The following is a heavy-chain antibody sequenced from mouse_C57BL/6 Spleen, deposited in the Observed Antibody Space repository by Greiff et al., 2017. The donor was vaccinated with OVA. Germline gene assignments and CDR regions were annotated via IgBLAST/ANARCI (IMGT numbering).Heavy chain of an antibody. D-gene: IGHD1-1*01. CDR1: GFTFSSYA. J-gene: IGHJ4*01. CDR2: ISDGGSYT. V-gene: IGHV5-4*01. Sequence: EVKLVESGGGLVKPGGSLKLSCAASGFTFSSYAMSWVRQTPEKRLEWVATISDGGSYTYYPDNVKGRFTISRDNAKNTLYLQMSHLKSEDTAMYYCARDQIYYGSSYHYYAMDYWGQGTSVTVSS. CDR3: ARDQIYYGSSYHYYAMDY.